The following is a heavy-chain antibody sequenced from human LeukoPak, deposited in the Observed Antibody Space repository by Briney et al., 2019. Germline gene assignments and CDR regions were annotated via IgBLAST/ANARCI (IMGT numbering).Heavy chain of an antibody. D-gene: IGHD3-22*01. V-gene: IGHV3-30*02. CDR3: ARDRITMMVVALGLGYFDY. CDR1: GFTFSSYG. Sequence: GGSLRLSCAASGFTFSSYGMHWVRQAPGKGLEWVAFIHYDGSNKYYADSVKGRFTISRDISKNTLFLQMSSLRAEDTAVYYCARDRITMMVVALGLGYFDYWGQGTLVTVSS. J-gene: IGHJ4*02. CDR2: IHYDGSNK.